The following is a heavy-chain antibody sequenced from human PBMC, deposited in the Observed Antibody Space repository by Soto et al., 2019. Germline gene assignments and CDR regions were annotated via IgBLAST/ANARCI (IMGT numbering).Heavy chain of an antibody. CDR3: ARWGTTGGFDL. D-gene: IGHD3-16*01. V-gene: IGHV3-30*19. Sequence: QVQLVESGGGVVQPGTSLRLSCAASGFRFKSFVMHWVRQAPGKGLEWVAFTSYDGNNKDYGDSVKGRFTVSRDNSQNTLHLQMDFLRQEDTALYYCARWGTTGGFDLWGQGTRVSVSS. J-gene: IGHJ4*02. CDR1: GFRFKSFV. CDR2: TSYDGNNK.